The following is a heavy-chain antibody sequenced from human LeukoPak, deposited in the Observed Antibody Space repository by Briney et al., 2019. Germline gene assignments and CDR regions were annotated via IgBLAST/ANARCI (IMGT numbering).Heavy chain of an antibody. CDR2: INHSGST. CDR3: AELGITMIGGV. D-gene: IGHD3-10*02. CDR1: GGSFSGYY. V-gene: IGHV4-34*01. Sequence: SETLSLTCAVYGGSFSGYYWSWIRQPPGKGLEWIGEINHSGSTNYNPSLKSRVTISVDTSKNQFPLKLSSVTAADTAVYYCAELGITMIGGVWGKGTTVTISS. J-gene: IGHJ6*04.